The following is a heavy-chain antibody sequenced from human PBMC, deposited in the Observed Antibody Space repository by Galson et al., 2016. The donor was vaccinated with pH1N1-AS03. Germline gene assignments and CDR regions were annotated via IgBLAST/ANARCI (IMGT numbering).Heavy chain of an antibody. D-gene: IGHD3-9*01. V-gene: IGHV2-5*01. Sequence: PALVKPTQTLTLTCTFSGFSLTTSAVGVVWIRQPPGKALEWLALIYWYDDKRYNSSLKSRLTITKDTSKNQVVLTMTNMDPVDTATYYCARTASWLPDFWGQGTLVTVSS. J-gene: IGHJ4*02. CDR2: IYWYDDK. CDR1: GFSLTTSAVG. CDR3: ARTASWLPDF.